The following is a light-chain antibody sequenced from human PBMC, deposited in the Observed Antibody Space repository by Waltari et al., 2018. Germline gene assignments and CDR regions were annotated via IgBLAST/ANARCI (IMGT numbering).Light chain of an antibody. J-gene: IGLJ3*02. CDR3: AAWDDNLEGSWV. Sequence: QSQLTQPPSASGTPGQRVSIPCSGSISNIGSNAVNWYQKFPGMAPKRLIYLNDHRHLGVPDRFSASKSGTSASLAISGLQSGDEADYYCAAWDDNLEGSWVFGGGTKLTVL. V-gene: IGLV1-44*01. CDR2: LND. CDR1: ISNIGSNA.